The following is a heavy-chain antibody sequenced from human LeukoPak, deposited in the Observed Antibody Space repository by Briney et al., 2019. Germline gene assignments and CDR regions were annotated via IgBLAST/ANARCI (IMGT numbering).Heavy chain of an antibody. V-gene: IGHV4-38-2*02. J-gene: IGHJ4*02. Sequence: PSETLSLTCTVSGYSISSGYYWGWIRQPPGKGLEWIGSIYHSGSTYYNPSLKSRVTISVDTSKNQFSLKLSSVTAAGTAVYYCAREPTGADHDYWGQGTLVTVSS. D-gene: IGHD4/OR15-4a*01. CDR2: IYHSGST. CDR1: GYSISSGYY. CDR3: AREPTGADHDY.